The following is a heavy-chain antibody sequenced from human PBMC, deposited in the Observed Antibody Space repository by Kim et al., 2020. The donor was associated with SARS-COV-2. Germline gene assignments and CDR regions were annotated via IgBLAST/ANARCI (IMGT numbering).Heavy chain of an antibody. CDR1: GFTFSSYS. J-gene: IGHJ5*02. CDR3: ARDCRTYYYGSGSYYTPHALTA. V-gene: IGHV3-21*01. CDR2: ISSSSSYI. D-gene: IGHD3-10*01. Sequence: GGSLRLSCAASGFTFSSYSMNWVRQAPGKGLEWVSSISSSSSYIYYADSVKGRFTISRDNAKNSLYLQMNSLRAEDTAVYYCARDCRTYYYGSGSYYTPHALTAWGQGTLVTVSS.